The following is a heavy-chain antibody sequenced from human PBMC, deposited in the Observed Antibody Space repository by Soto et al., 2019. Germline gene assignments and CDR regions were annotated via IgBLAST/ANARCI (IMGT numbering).Heavy chain of an antibody. Sequence: EVQLVESGGGLIQPGGSLTLSCAASGFSVSNSYMSWVRQAPGKGLEWVSVIYSGGSTYYADSVKGRFTISRDNSKNTVSLQVNSLRGEDSAVSYCARVGKPMVIGNYFDSWGQGTPVTVSS. CDR2: IYSGGST. CDR3: ARVGKPMVIGNYFDS. CDR1: GFSVSNSY. V-gene: IGHV3-53*01. D-gene: IGHD3-10*01. J-gene: IGHJ4*02.